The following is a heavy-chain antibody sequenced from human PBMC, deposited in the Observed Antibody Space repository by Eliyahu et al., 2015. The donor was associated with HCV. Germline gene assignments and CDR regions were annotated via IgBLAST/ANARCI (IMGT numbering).Heavy chain of an antibody. CDR1: GFTFTSYA. CDR2: IHAGNGDT. CDR3: GRNNGEGYFDY. Sequence: QVQLVQSGPEMKAPGASVMVSCKASGFTFTSYAIHWVRQAPGQRPEWMGWIHAGNGDTKYSQYFQDRVTINRDTSANTAYMELSSLRSEDTAVYYCGRNNGEGYFDYWGQGTLVTISS. J-gene: IGHJ4*02. V-gene: IGHV1-3*01. D-gene: IGHD1/OR15-1a*01.